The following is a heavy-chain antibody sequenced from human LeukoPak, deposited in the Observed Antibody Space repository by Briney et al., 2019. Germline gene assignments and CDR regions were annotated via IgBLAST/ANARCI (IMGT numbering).Heavy chain of an antibody. D-gene: IGHD3-9*01. Sequence: GGSLRLSCAASGFTFSSYAMSWVRQAPGKGLECISGFSGSGGSTYYADSVKGRFTISRDNSKNTLYLQMNSLRAEDTAVYYCANGGVRYYMDVWGKGTTVTVSS. CDR2: FSGSGGST. CDR3: ANGGVRYYMDV. J-gene: IGHJ6*03. V-gene: IGHV3-23*01. CDR1: GFTFSSYA.